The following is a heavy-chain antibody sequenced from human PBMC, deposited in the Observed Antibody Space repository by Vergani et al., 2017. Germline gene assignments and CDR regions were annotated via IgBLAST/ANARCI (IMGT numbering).Heavy chain of an antibody. Sequence: QVQLVESGGGLVKPGGSLRLSCAASGFSFSDHYMTWIRQAPGKGLEWVSYISNSGKTIEYADSVKGRFSISRDNDKSSLFLQMDSLRAEDTAVYYCAREHRDYNNYPGTFDIWGQGSMVTVSS. CDR1: GFSFSDHY. J-gene: IGHJ3*02. CDR2: ISNSGKTI. V-gene: IGHV3-11*01. D-gene: IGHD5-24*01. CDR3: AREHRDYNNYPGTFDI.